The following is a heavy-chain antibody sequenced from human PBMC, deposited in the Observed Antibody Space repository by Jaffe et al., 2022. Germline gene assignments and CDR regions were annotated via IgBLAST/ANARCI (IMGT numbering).Heavy chain of an antibody. V-gene: IGHV4-38-2*01. CDR2: IYHSGST. J-gene: IGHJ5*02. CDR3: ARHGVDTAMVSFVWFDP. Sequence: QVQLQESGPGLVKPSETLSLTCAVSGYSISSGYYWGWIRQPPGKGLEWIGSIYHSGSTYYNPSLKSRVTISVDTSKNQFSLKLSSVTAADTAVYYCARHGVDTAMVSFVWFDPWGQGTLVTVSS. D-gene: IGHD5-18*01. CDR1: GYSISSGYY.